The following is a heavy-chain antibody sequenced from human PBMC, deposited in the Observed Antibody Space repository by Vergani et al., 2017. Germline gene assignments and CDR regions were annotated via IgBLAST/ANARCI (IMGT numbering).Heavy chain of an antibody. CDR2: IIPVLGKT. D-gene: IGHD2-21*02. Sequence: QVQLVQSGAEVKKPGSSVKVSCKASGATFRSNTISWVRQVPGHGLEWMGRIIPVLGKTKYAQDFQGRLTITADTSTSTAYMELTSLRSQDTAGYYCARDPRGYGGDPEDYYYGMDVWGQGTTVTVSS. J-gene: IGHJ6*02. CDR3: ARDPRGYGGDPEDYYYGMDV. CDR1: GATFRSNT. V-gene: IGHV1-69*08.